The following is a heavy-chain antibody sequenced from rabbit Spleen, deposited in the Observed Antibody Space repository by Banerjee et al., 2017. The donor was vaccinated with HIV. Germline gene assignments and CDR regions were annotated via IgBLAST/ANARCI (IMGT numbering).Heavy chain of an antibody. CDR3: ARDPAGREDFNL. D-gene: IGHD4-2*01. V-gene: IGHV1S40*01. J-gene: IGHJ4*01. CDR1: GFSFNSVYD. CDR2: AYAGSSGST. Sequence: QSLEESGGGLVKPGASLTLTCKASGFSFNSVYDMCWVRQAPGEGLEWVACAYAGSSGSTYYANWVISRFTITYNTNQNTVDLKMTSLTAADTATFFCARDPAGREDFNLWGPGTLVTVS.